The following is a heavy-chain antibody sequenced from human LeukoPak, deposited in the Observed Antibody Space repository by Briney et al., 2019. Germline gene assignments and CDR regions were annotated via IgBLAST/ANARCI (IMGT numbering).Heavy chain of an antibody. Sequence: ASVKVSCKASGYTFTSYYMHWVRQAPGQGLGWMGIINPSGGSTSYAQKFQGRVTMTRDMSTSTVYMELSSLRSEDTAVYYCARDRVRHAFDIWGQGTMVTVSS. J-gene: IGHJ3*02. CDR1: GYTFTSYY. CDR3: ARDRVRHAFDI. V-gene: IGHV1-46*01. D-gene: IGHD3-10*01. CDR2: INPSGGST.